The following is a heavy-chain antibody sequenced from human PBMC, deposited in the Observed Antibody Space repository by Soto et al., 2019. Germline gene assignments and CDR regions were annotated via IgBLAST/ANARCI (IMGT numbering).Heavy chain of an antibody. V-gene: IGHV1-69*13. CDR3: ARGGLYYYDSSGYLNY. D-gene: IGHD3-22*01. J-gene: IGHJ4*02. Sequence: GASVKVSCKASGGTFSSYAISWVRQAPGQGLEWMGGIIPIFGTANYAQKFQGRVTITADESTSTAYMELSSLRSEDTAVYYCARGGLYYYDSSGYLNYWGQGTLVTVSS. CDR2: IIPIFGTA. CDR1: GGTFSSYA.